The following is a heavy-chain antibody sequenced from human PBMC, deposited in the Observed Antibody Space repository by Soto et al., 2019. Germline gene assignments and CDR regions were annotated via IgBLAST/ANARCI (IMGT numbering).Heavy chain of an antibody. J-gene: IGHJ4*02. CDR1: GFTFSSYG. Sequence: QVQLVESRGGVVQPGRSLRLSCAASGFTFSSYGMHWVRQAPGKGLEWVAVIWFDGSNKFYADSVKGRFTISRDNSKNTVSLQMNSLRDEESAAYYCATTGPYWGQGTRVTVSS. CDR3: ATTGPY. CDR2: IWFDGSNK. V-gene: IGHV3-33*01.